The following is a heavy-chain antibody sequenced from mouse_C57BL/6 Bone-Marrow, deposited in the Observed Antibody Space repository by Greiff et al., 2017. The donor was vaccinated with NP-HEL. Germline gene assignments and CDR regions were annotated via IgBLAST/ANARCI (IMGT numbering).Heavy chain of an antibody. CDR3: ARSLYYGSSWWFAY. CDR2: IYPRSGNT. D-gene: IGHD1-1*01. CDR1: GYTFTSYG. Sequence: VQLQQSGAELARPGASVKLSCKASGYTFTSYGISWVKQRPGQGLEWIGEIYPRSGNTYYNEKFKGKATLTADKSSSTAYMELRSLTSEDSAVYFCARSLYYGSSWWFAYWGQGTLVTVSA. V-gene: IGHV1-81*01. J-gene: IGHJ3*01.